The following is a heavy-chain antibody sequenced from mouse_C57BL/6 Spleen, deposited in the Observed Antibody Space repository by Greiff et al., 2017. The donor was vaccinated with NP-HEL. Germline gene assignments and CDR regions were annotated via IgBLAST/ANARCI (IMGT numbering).Heavy chain of an antibody. J-gene: IGHJ2*01. D-gene: IGHD2-3*01. CDR1: GFTFSSYA. CDR2: ISDGGSYT. V-gene: IGHV5-4*01. CDR3: DREEGMLLQYLDY. Sequence: EVMLVESGGGLVKPGGSLKLSCAASGFTFSSYAMSWVRQTPEKRLEWVATISDGGSYTYYPDNVKGRFTISRDNAKNNLYLQMSHLKSEDTAMYYCDREEGMLLQYLDYWGQGTTLTVSS.